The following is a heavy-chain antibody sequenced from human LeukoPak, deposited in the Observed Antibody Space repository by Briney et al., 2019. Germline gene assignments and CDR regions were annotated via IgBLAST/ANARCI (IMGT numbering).Heavy chain of an antibody. CDR2: IGAFNANR. CDR3: ARPSYSSYWYVDGGPDNWFYP. CDR1: GYTFTNYG. Sequence: ASVKVSCKASGYTFTNYGISWVRQAPGQGLEWMGWIGAFNANRKYAQKFQGRVTMSTDTSTTTAFMELRSLGSDDTAVYYCARPSYSSYWYVDGGPDNWFYPWGQGTLVIVSS. J-gene: IGHJ5*02. V-gene: IGHV1-18*01. D-gene: IGHD6-13*01.